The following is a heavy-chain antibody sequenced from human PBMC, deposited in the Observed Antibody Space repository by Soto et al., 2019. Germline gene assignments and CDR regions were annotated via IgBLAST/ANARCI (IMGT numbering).Heavy chain of an antibody. CDR1: GGTFSSYA. V-gene: IGHV1-69*13. J-gene: IGHJ5*02. Sequence: SVKLSCKASGGTFSSYAISCVRQAPGQGLEWMGGIIPIFGTANYAQKFQGRVTITADESTSTAYMELSSLRSEDTAVYYCARGSPGGDWFDPWGQGTLVTVSS. CDR2: IIPIFGTA. CDR3: ARGSPGGDWFDP. D-gene: IGHD3-10*01.